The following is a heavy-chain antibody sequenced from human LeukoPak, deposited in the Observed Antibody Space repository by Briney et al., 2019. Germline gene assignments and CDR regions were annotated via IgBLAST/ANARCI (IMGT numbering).Heavy chain of an antibody. J-gene: IGHJ4*02. CDR3: ARTDGTIGGYFDY. CDR1: GGSISSGSYY. D-gene: IGHD1-7*01. CDR2: IYTSGST. V-gene: IGHV4-61*02. Sequence: SETLSLTCTVSGGSISSGSYYWSWIRQPAGKGLEWIGRIYTSGSTNYNPSLKNRVTISVDTSKNQFSLRLSSVTAADTAVYYCARTDGTIGGYFDYWGQGTLVTVSS.